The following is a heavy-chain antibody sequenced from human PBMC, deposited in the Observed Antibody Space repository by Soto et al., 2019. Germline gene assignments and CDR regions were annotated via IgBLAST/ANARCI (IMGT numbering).Heavy chain of an antibody. CDR1: GGSISSGDYY. Sequence: QVQLQESGPGLVKPSQTLSLTCTVSGGSISSGDYYWSWIRQHPGKGLEWIGYIYYSGSTYYNPSLKSRVTLSVDTSKNQFSLKLSSLTAADTAVYYCARWWSGSRQGFDPWGQGTLVTVSS. J-gene: IGHJ5*02. D-gene: IGHD3-3*01. CDR3: ARWWSGSRQGFDP. V-gene: IGHV4-31*03. CDR2: IYYSGST.